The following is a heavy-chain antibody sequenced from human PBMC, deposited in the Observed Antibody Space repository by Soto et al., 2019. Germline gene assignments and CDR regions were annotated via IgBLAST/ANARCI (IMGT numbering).Heavy chain of an antibody. D-gene: IGHD2-15*01. CDR1: GGTFSSYT. CDR3: ARVLGYCSGGSCYPPYMDV. V-gene: IGHV1-69*02. CDR2: IIPILGIA. Sequence: SVKVSCKASGGTFSSYTISWVRQAPGQGLEWMGRIIPILGIANYAQKFQGRVTITADKSTSTAYMELSSLRSEDTAVYYCARVLGYCSGGSCYPPYMDVWGKGTTVTVSS. J-gene: IGHJ6*03.